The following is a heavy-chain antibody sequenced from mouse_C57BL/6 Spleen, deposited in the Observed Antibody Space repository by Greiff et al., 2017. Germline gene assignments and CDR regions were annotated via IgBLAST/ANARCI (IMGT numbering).Heavy chain of an antibody. D-gene: IGHD2-2*01. V-gene: IGHV1-82*01. CDR3: ARGGYDGYFDV. Sequence: QVQLQQSGPELVKPGASVKISCKASGYAFSSSWMNWVKQRPGKGLEWIGRIYPGDGDTNYNGKFKGKATLTADKSSSTAYMQLSSLTSEDSAVYFCARGGYDGYFDVWGTGTTVTVSS. CDR2: IYPGDGDT. J-gene: IGHJ1*03. CDR1: GYAFSSSW.